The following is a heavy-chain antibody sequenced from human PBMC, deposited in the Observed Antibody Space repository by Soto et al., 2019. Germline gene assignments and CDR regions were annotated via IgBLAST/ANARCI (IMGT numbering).Heavy chain of an antibody. CDR2: IYYSGST. J-gene: IGHJ4*02. CDR3: ARQYHSSGYWFDY. D-gene: IGHD3-22*01. Sequence: QVQLQESGPGLVKPSQTLSLTCTVSGGSISSDFYYWTWIRQHPGKGLEWIGYIYYSGSTYYNPSLKSRITMSVDTSKNQFSLKLSSVTAADTAVYYCARQYHSSGYWFDYWGQGTLVTVSS. CDR1: GGSISSDFYY. V-gene: IGHV4-31*03.